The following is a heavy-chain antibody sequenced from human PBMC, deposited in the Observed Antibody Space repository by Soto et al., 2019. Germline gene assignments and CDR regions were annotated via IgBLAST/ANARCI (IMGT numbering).Heavy chain of an antibody. CDR2: ISYDGSNK. CDR3: AKALIAAAGTGSYFDY. Sequence: GGSLRLSCAASGFTFSSYAMHWVRQAPGKGLEWVAVISYDGSNKYYADSVKGRFTISRDNSKNTLYLQMNSLRAEDTAVYYCAKALIAAAGTGSYFDYWGQGTLVTVSS. CDR1: GFTFSSYA. V-gene: IGHV3-30-3*01. D-gene: IGHD6-13*01. J-gene: IGHJ4*02.